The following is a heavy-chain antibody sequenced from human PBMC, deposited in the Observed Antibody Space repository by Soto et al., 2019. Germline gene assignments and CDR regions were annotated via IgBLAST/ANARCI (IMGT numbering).Heavy chain of an antibody. V-gene: IGHV3-30-3*02. Sequence: PGGSLRLSCTDSGLTLTGHSMHWVRQAPGKGLEWLAGISYDGINEYYAESVKGRFTISRDRTDKTVYLEMNGLRLEDAALYYCAKYASSTWSLFDYWGQGTLVTVSS. D-gene: IGHD6-13*01. CDR2: ISYDGINE. CDR3: AKYASSTWSLFDY. J-gene: IGHJ4*02. CDR1: GLTLTGHS.